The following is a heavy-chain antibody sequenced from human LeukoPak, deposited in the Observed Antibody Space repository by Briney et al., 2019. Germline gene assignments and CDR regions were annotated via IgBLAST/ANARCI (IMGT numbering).Heavy chain of an antibody. Sequence: GETLRLSCAASGFTFSSYGMSWVRQAPGKGLEWVANIKQDGSEKYYVDSVKGRFTISRDNSKNTLYLQMNSLRAEDTAVYYCARDGAYSGSWYPGWNYYYYYMDVWGKGTTVTVSS. CDR3: ARDGAYSGSWYPGWNYYYYYMDV. V-gene: IGHV3-7*01. J-gene: IGHJ6*03. D-gene: IGHD6-13*01. CDR1: GFTFSSYG. CDR2: IKQDGSEK.